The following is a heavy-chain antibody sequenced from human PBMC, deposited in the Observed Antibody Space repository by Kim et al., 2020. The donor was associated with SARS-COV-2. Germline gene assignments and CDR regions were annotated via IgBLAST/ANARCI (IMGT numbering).Heavy chain of an antibody. J-gene: IGHJ4*02. CDR3: AKVERDSSSWTHFDY. D-gene: IGHD6-13*01. Sequence: DSVKGRLPISRDNAKNTLYLQMNSLRAEDTAVYYCAKVERDSSSWTHFDYWGQGTLVTVSS. V-gene: IGHV3-23*01.